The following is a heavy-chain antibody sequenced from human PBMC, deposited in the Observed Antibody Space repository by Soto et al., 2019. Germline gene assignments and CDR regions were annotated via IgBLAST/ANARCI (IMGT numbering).Heavy chain of an antibody. V-gene: IGHV1-18*01. J-gene: IGHJ4*02. CDR1: GYTFTSYG. CDR2: ISAYNGNT. D-gene: IGHD3-3*01. Sequence: QVQLVQSGAEVKKPGASVKVSCKASGYTFTSYGISWVRQAPGQGLEWMGWISAYNGNTNYAQKLQGRVTMTTDTSTRTANMELRSLRSDDTAVYYCARDMSRNYDFWSWHYWGQGTLVTVSS. CDR3: ARDMSRNYDFWSWHY.